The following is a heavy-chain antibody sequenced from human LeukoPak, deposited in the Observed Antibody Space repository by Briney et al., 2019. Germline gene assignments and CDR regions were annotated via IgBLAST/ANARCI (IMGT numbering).Heavy chain of an antibody. CDR2: VAYDGSIA. CDR3: ARDRIRGAPDYFDY. J-gene: IGHJ4*02. V-gene: IGHV3-30*03. CDR1: GFSFSNYA. D-gene: IGHD3-10*01. Sequence: PGRSLRLSCAASGFSFSNYAMHWVRQAPGTALDWLAVVAYDGSIAYYADSLRRRFTISRDDSKNTLYLQMNSLRTEDTAVYYCARDRIRGAPDYFDYWGQGTLVTVSS.